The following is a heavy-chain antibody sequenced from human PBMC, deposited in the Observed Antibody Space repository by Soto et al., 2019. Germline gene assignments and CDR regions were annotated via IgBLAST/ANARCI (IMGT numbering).Heavy chain of an antibody. Sequence: VKVSCKASGYTFTTYGISWVRQAPGQGLEWMGWISTYNGNIHYAQNLQGRVTMTTDTSTSTAYMELRSLRSEDTAVYYCARGLSYYYGMDVSGQGTTVTVSS. CDR3: ARGLSYYYGMDV. V-gene: IGHV1-18*01. J-gene: IGHJ6*02. CDR2: ISTYNGNI. CDR1: GYTFTTYG.